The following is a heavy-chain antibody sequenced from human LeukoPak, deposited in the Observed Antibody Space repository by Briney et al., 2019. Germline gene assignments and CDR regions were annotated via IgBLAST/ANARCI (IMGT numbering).Heavy chain of an antibody. CDR1: GGSFSGYY. V-gene: IGHV4-34*01. CDR3: TRDALLDY. J-gene: IGHJ4*02. CDR2: INHSGST. Sequence: PSETLSLTCAVYGGSFSGYYWSWIRQPPGKGLEWIGEINHSGSTNYNPSLTSRVTISVDTSKNQFSLKLSSVTAADTAVYYCTRDALLDYWGQGTLVTVSS.